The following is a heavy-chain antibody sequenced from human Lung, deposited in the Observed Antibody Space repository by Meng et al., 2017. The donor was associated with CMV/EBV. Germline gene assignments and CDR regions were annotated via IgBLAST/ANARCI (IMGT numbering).Heavy chain of an antibody. J-gene: IGHJ4*02. Sequence: GGSLRLXCAASGFTFSSYAMSWVRQAPGKGLEWVSAISGSGGSTYYADSVKGRFTISRDNSKNTLYLQMNSLRAEDTAVYYCAKTVVVPAAPYYFDYGGQGTXVTVSS. V-gene: IGHV3-23*01. CDR2: ISGSGGST. D-gene: IGHD2-2*01. CDR1: GFTFSSYA. CDR3: AKTVVVPAAPYYFDY.